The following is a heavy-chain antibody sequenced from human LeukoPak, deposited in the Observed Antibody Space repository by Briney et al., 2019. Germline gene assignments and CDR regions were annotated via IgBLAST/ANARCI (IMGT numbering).Heavy chain of an antibody. Sequence: KSGGSLRLSCTVSGFTVSSNSMSWVRQAPGKGLEWVSSISSSSIYIYYVDSVKGRFTISRDNAKNSLYLQMNSLRAEDTAVYYCAELGITMIGGVWGKGTTVTISS. CDR2: ISSSSIYI. CDR3: AELGITMIGGV. D-gene: IGHD3-10*02. J-gene: IGHJ6*04. V-gene: IGHV3-21*01. CDR1: GFTVSSNS.